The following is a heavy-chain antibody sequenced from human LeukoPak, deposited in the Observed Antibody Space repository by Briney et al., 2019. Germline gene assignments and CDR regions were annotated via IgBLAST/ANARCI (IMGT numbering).Heavy chain of an antibody. V-gene: IGHV5-51*01. CDR1: GYSFTSYW. CDR3: ASHKSLSSSSVGAFDI. CDR2: IYPGDSDT. Sequence: GESLKISCKGSGYSFTSYWIGWVRQMPGKGLEWMGIIYPGDSDTRYSPSFQGQVTISADKSISTAYLQWSSLKASDTAMYYCASHKSLSSSSVGAFDIWGQGTMVTVSS. J-gene: IGHJ3*02. D-gene: IGHD6-6*01.